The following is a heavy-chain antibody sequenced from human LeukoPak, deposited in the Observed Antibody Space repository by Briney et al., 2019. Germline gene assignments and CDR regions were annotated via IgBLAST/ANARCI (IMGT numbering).Heavy chain of an antibody. J-gene: IGHJ3*02. V-gene: IGHV4-4*07. D-gene: IGHD1-26*01. CDR1: GDSISLYF. CDR2: VYDSGST. Sequence: SETLSLTCTVSGDSISLYFWSWIRQPAGKGLEWIGRVYDSGSTNYNPSLQSRVTMSIDTSKKQFSLELMSVTAADTAVYYCAREERDHDTFDIWGQGAMVTISS. CDR3: AREERDHDTFDI.